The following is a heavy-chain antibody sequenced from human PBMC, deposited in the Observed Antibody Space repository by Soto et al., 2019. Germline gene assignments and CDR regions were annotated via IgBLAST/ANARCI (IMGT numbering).Heavy chain of an antibody. D-gene: IGHD2-8*01. CDR2: IGNAGDA. CDR1: GFTLSSYD. J-gene: IGHJ5*02. V-gene: IGHV3-13*01. CDR3: VRGSACTNGVCYNGIGRFDP. Sequence: GGSLRLSCAASGFTLSSYDMHWVRQTTGKGLEWVSGIGNAGDADYPDSVKGRFTISRENAKNSLYLQKNSLRAGDTAIYYCVRGSACTNGVCYNGIGRFDPWGQGTLVTVSS.